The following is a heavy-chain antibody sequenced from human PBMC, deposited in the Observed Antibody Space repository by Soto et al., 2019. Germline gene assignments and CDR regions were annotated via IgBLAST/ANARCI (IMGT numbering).Heavy chain of an antibody. CDR1: GGTFRSYA. CDR2: IIPIFGTA. Sequence: SVKVSCKACGGTFRSYAISWVRQAPGQELEWMGGIIPIFGTANYAQNLQGRVTITAHESTITAYMELSSLRSEDTAVYYCARENDFCFNPRYQSNRIDFWGQGTMVTVSS. J-gene: IGHJ4*03. CDR3: ARENDFCFNPRYQSNRIDF. D-gene: IGHD1-26*01. V-gene: IGHV1-69*13.